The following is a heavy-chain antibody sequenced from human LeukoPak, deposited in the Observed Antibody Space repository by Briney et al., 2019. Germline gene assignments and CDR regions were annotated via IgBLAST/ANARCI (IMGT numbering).Heavy chain of an antibody. D-gene: IGHD3-16*01. CDR3: ARDGGFDY. CDR1: GYTFTDYY. Sequence: ASVKVSCKASGYTFTDYYMHWVRQAPGQGLEWMGWIDPNSGGTNYAQKFQGRVTMTRDTSINTAYMELSSLRSDDTAVYYCARDGGFDYWGQGTLVTVSS. J-gene: IGHJ4*02. CDR2: IDPNSGGT. V-gene: IGHV1-2*02.